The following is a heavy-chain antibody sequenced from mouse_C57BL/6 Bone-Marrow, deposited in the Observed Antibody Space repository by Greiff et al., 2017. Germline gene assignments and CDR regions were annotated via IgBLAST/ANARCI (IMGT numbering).Heavy chain of an antibody. J-gene: IGHJ4*01. CDR1: GYTFTDYY. Sequence: EVQLQQSGPELVKPGASVKISCKASGYTFTDYYMNWVKQSHGKSLEWIGDINPNNGGTSYNQKFKGKATLTVDKSSSTAYMELRSLTSEDSAVYYCARVGSSPYYYAMDYWGQGTSVTVSS. V-gene: IGHV1-26*01. CDR3: ARVGSSPYYYAMDY. CDR2: INPNNGGT. D-gene: IGHD1-1*01.